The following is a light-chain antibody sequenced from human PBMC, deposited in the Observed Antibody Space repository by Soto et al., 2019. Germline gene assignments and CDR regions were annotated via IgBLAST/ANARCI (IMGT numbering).Light chain of an antibody. J-gene: IGKJ3*01. CDR1: QSVSSN. CDR2: GAS. V-gene: IGKV3-15*01. CDR3: QQYNNWPPLFT. Sequence: EIVMTQSPATLSVSPGERATLSCRASQSVSSNLAWYQQKPGQAPRLLIYGASTRATGIPARFSGSGSGTEFALTIRSLQSEDFAVYYYQQYNNWPPLFTFGPGTKVDIK.